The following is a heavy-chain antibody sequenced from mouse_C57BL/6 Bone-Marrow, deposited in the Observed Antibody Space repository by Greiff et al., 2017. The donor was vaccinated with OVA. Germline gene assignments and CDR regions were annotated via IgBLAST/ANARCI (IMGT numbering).Heavy chain of an antibody. V-gene: IGHV1-50*01. CDR2: IDPSDSYT. CDR1: GYTFTSYW. J-gene: IGHJ3*01. CDR3: ARYYDYARFAY. Sequence: QVQLQQSGAELVKPGASVKLSCKASGYTFTSYWMQWVKQRPGQGLEWIGEIDPSDSYTNYNQKFKGKATLTVDTSSSTAYMQLSSLTSEDSAVYYCARYYDYARFAYWGQGTLVTVSA. D-gene: IGHD2-4*01.